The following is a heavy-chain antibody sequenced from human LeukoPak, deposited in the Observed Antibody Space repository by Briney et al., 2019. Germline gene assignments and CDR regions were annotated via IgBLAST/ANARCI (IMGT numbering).Heavy chain of an antibody. CDR1: GFTFSSYA. J-gene: IGHJ4*02. Sequence: GGSLRLSCAASGFTFSSYAMSWVRQAPGKGLEWVSGISASGGSTYYADSVKGRFTISRDNAKNSVYLQINSLRAEDTAVYYCARDLGWLQSDYWGQGTLVTVSS. CDR2: ISASGGST. V-gene: IGHV3-23*01. CDR3: ARDLGWLQSDY. D-gene: IGHD5-24*01.